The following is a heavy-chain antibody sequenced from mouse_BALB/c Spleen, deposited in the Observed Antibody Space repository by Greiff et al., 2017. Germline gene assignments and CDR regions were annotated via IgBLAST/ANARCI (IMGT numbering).Heavy chain of an antibody. CDR2: IRSDSSTI. Sequence: EVKLLESGGGLVQPGGSRKLSCAASGFSFSSFGMHWVRQAPEEGLEWVAYIRSDSSTIYYADTVKGRFTIARDNPTNTPFLQMTTLTSEDAAMYYCARHGTYGGFYAMDYWGQGTSVTVSA. V-gene: IGHV5-17*02. CDR3: ARHGTYGGFYAMDY. D-gene: IGHD2-1*01. CDR1: GFSFSSFG. J-gene: IGHJ4*01.